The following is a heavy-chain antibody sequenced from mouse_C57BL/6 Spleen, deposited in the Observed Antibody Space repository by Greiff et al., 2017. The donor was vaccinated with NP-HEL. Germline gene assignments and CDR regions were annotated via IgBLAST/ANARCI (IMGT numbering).Heavy chain of an antibody. CDR3: ARSLITTVVFDY. V-gene: IGHV1-80*01. J-gene: IGHJ2*01. D-gene: IGHD1-1*01. CDR2: IYPGDGDT. Sequence: VQLKESGAELVKPGASVKISCKASGYAFSSYWMNWVKQRPGKGLEWIGQIYPGDGDTNYNGKFKGKATLTADKSSSTAYMQLSSLTSEDAAVYFCARSLITTVVFDYWGQGTTLTVSS. CDR1: GYAFSSYW.